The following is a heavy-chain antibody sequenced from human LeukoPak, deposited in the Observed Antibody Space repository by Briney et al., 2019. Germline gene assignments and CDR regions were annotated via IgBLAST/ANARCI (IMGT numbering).Heavy chain of an antibody. V-gene: IGHV4-61*01. CDR1: GGSVSGGNYY. CDR2: IHYSGST. J-gene: IGHJ4*02. D-gene: IGHD1-7*01. Sequence: WETLSLTCTVSGGSVSGGNYYCSWIRQSPGKGLEWIGYIHYSGSTVYNPSLKSRVTMSIDTSKNQFSLNLSSATAADTAVYYCTRTGSTGGYWGQGTLVTVSS. CDR3: TRTGSTGGY.